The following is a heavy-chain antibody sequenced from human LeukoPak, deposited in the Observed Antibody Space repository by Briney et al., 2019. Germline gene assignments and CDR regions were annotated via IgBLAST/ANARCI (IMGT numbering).Heavy chain of an antibody. CDR3: ARDICSGGGDCYPNDS. D-gene: IGHD2-21*02. CDR1: GGTFSSYA. V-gene: IGHV1-69*05. Sequence: SVKVSCKASGGTFSSYAISWVRQAPGQGLEWMGGIIPIFGTANYAQKFQGRVTITTDESTSTAYMELSSLRSEDTAVYYCARDICSGGGDCYPNDSWGQGTLVTVSS. CDR2: IIPIFGTA. J-gene: IGHJ4*02.